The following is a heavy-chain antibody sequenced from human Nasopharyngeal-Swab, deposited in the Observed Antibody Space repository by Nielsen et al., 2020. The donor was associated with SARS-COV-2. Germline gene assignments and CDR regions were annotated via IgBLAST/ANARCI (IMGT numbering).Heavy chain of an antibody. D-gene: IGHD2-2*01. J-gene: IGHJ3*02. Sequence: SVKVSCKASGFTFTSSAVQWVRQARGQRLEWIGWIVVGSGNTNYAQKFQERVTITRDMSTSKAYMELSSLRSEDTAVYYCAAVYCSSTSCHDAFDIWGQGTMVTVSS. V-gene: IGHV1-58*01. CDR1: GFTFTSSA. CDR2: IVVGSGNT. CDR3: AAVYCSSTSCHDAFDI.